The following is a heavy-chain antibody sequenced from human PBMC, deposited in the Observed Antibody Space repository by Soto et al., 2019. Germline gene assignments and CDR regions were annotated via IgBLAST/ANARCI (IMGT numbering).Heavy chain of an antibody. J-gene: IGHJ6*03. Sequence: QVQLQQWGAGLLKPSETLSLTCAVYGGSFSGYYWSWIRQPPGKGLEWIGEINHSGSTNYNPSLKSRVTISVHTSNNQFSLKLSSVTAADTDVYYSAREVATTTYYYCYYNMDVWGKGTTVTVYS. D-gene: IGHD5-12*01. CDR1: GGSFSGYY. CDR2: INHSGST. CDR3: AREVATTTYYYCYYNMDV. V-gene: IGHV4-34*01.